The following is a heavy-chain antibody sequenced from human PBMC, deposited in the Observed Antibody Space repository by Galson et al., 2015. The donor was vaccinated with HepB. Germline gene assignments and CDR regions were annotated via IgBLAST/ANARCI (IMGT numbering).Heavy chain of an antibody. V-gene: IGHV6-1*01. J-gene: IGHJ5*02. CDR2: TYYRSKWYN. D-gene: IGHD2-21*02. CDR1: GDSVSSNSAA. Sequence: CAISGDSVSSNSAAWNWIRQSPSRGLEWLGRTYYRSKWYNDYAVSVKSRITINPDTSKNQFSLKLSSVTAADTAVYYCARGPGDRTITSGFDPWGQGTLVTVSS. CDR3: ARGPGDRTITSGFDP.